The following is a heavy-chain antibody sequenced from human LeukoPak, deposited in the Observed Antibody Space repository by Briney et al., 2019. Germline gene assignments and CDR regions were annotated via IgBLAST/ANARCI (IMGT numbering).Heavy chain of an antibody. V-gene: IGHV1-2*02. CDR3: ARDLGGQAGTVDY. J-gene: IGHJ4*02. Sequence: ASVKVSCKASGYTFTGYYMHWVRRAPGQGLEWMGWINPNSGGTNYAQKFQGRVTMTRDTSISTAYMELSRLRSDDTAVYYCARDLGGQAGTVDYWGQGTLVTVSS. D-gene: IGHD6-13*01. CDR1: GYTFTGYY. CDR2: INPNSGGT.